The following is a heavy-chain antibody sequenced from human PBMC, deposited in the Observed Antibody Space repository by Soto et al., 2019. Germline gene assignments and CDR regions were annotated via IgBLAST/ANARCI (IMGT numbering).Heavy chain of an antibody. Sequence: QVQLQESGPGLVKPSETLSLTCTVSGGSVSSATYYWSWIRQPPGKGLEWIAYFYYSGGTNYNPSLKSRVTISVDTSKSPCSLKLSSVTAADTAVYYCARVPYWSGGSCYPRWFDPWGQGNLVTVSS. CDR1: GGSVSSATYY. D-gene: IGHD2-15*01. J-gene: IGHJ5*02. CDR3: ARVPYWSGGSCYPRWFDP. V-gene: IGHV4-61*01. CDR2: FYYSGGT.